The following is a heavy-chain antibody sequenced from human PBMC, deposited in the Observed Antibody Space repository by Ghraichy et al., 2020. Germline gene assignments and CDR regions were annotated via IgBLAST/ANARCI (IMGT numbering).Heavy chain of an antibody. CDR3: ARAPYYYDSSGYYPNWFDP. Sequence: SETLSLTCTVSGGSVSSGSYYWSWIRQPPGKGLEWIGYIYYSGSTNYNPSLKSRVTISVDTSKNQFSLKLSSVTAADTAVYYYARAPYYYDSSGYYPNWFDPWGQGTLVTVSS. J-gene: IGHJ5*02. D-gene: IGHD3-22*01. V-gene: IGHV4-61*01. CDR1: GGSVSSGSYY. CDR2: IYYSGST.